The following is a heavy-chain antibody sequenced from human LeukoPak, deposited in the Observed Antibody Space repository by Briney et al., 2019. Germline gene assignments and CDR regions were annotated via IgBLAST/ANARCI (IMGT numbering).Heavy chain of an antibody. J-gene: IGHJ4*02. Sequence: PGGSLRLSCAASGFTVSSNYMSWVRQAPGKGLEWVSVIYSGGSTYYADSVKGRFTISRDNSKNTLYLQMNSPRAEDTAVYYCARGYYDSSGEFDYWGQGTLVTVSS. CDR2: IYSGGST. CDR3: ARGYYDSSGEFDY. D-gene: IGHD3-22*01. V-gene: IGHV3-66*01. CDR1: GFTVSSNY.